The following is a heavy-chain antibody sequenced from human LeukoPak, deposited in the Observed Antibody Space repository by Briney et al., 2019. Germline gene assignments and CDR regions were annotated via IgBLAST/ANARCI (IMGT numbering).Heavy chain of an antibody. CDR2: IYHSGST. CDR1: GGSISSSNW. J-gene: IGHJ4*02. D-gene: IGHD1-26*01. Sequence: SETLSLTCTVSGGSISSSNWWRWVRQPPGKGLEWIGEIYHSGSTNYNPSLKIRVTISVDKSKNQFSLKLSSVTAADTAVYYCARVLGYSGSYFDYWGQGTLVTVSS. CDR3: ARVLGYSGSYFDY. V-gene: IGHV4-4*02.